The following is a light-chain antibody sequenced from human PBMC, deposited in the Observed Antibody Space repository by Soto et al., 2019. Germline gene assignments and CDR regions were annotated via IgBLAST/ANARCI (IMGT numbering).Light chain of an antibody. V-gene: IGLV2-14*01. J-gene: IGLJ1*01. CDR1: VSDVGDYNY. CDR3: SSYRTGSTYV. Sequence: QSVLTQPASVSGSPGQSITISCTGTVSDVGDYNYVSWYQQHPGKAPKLILYEVSNRPSGISNRFSGSKSGITASLTISGLQPEDEADYYCSSYRTGSTYVFGTGTKVTVL. CDR2: EVS.